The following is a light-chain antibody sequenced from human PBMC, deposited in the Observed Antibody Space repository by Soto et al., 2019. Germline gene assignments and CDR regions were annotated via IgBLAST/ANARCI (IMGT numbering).Light chain of an antibody. CDR2: EVS. V-gene: IGLV2-14*01. J-gene: IGLJ1*01. CDR3: SSYTNSSAYYV. Sequence: QSVLTQPASVSGSPGQSITISCTGTSSDVGGYNYVSWYQQHPGKAPKLMIYEVSNRPSGVSNRFSGSKSGNTASLTISGLQGEDEADYNSSSYTNSSAYYVFGTGTKLTVL. CDR1: SSDVGGYNY.